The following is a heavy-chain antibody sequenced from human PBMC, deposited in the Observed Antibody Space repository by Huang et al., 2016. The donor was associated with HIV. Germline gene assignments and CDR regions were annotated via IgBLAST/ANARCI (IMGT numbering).Heavy chain of an antibody. J-gene: IGHJ5*02. Sequence: QVQLQESGPGLVKPSETLSLTCTVSGGSMSSYYWSWIRQPPGKGLEWIGYIYYSGGTNYNPALKSRVTISVDTSKNQFSLRLSSVTAADTAVYYCASASIAARRWFDPWGQGSLVTVSS. V-gene: IGHV4-59*01. CDR3: ASASIAARRWFDP. CDR2: IYYSGGT. CDR1: GGSMSSYY. D-gene: IGHD6-6*01.